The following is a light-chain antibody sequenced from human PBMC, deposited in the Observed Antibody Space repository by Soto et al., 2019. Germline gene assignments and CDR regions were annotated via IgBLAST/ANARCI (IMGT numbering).Light chain of an antibody. CDR1: QSVRSGY. V-gene: IGKV3-20*01. J-gene: IGKJ2*01. CDR3: QQYMTSPYT. CDR2: DTS. Sequence: EIVLTQSPATLSLSPGDRATLSCRASQSVRSGYLAWYQQKPGQPPRLLIYDTSHNAAGISGRFGGSGSGTDFTLSISRLEPEDFAVYFCQQYMTSPYTFGQGTKVDMK.